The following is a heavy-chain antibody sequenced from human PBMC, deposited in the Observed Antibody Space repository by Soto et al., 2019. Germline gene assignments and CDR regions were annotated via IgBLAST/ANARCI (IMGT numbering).Heavy chain of an antibody. D-gene: IGHD7-27*01. CDR1: GGSFSGYY. Sequence: ETLSLTCAVYGGSFSGYYWSWIRQPPGKGLEWIGEINHSGSTNYNPSLKSRVTISVDTSKNQFSLKLSSVTAADTAVYYCARGPTGDLAYYWGQGTLVTVSS. CDR3: ARGPTGDLAYY. J-gene: IGHJ4*02. CDR2: INHSGST. V-gene: IGHV4-34*01.